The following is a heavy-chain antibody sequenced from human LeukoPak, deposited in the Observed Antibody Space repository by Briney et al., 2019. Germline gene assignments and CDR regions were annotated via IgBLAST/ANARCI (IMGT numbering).Heavy chain of an antibody. D-gene: IGHD5-18*01. CDR2: IRYDGSNK. Sequence: GGFLRLSCAASGFTFSSYGMHWVRQAPGKGLEWVAFIRYDGSNKYYADSVKGRFTISRDNSKNTLYLQMNSLRAEDTAVYYCAKDERYSYGLGGYWGQGTLVTVSS. V-gene: IGHV3-30*02. CDR3: AKDERYSYGLGGY. CDR1: GFTFSSYG. J-gene: IGHJ4*02.